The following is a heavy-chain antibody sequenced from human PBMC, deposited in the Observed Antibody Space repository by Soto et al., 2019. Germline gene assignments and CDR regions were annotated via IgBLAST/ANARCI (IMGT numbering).Heavy chain of an antibody. J-gene: IGHJ4*02. CDR2: ISGSGGST. Sequence: EVQLLESGGGLVQPGGSLRLSCAASGFTFSSYAMSWVRQAPGKGLEWVSVISGSGGSTYYADSVKGRFTISRDNSKNTVYVQMNSLRAEDTAVYYCARRSSGWYCDYWGQGTLVTVSS. D-gene: IGHD6-19*01. V-gene: IGHV3-23*01. CDR3: ARRSSGWYCDY. CDR1: GFTFSSYA.